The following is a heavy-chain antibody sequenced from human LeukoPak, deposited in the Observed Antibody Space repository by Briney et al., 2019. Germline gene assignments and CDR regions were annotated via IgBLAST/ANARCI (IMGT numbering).Heavy chain of an antibody. D-gene: IGHD6-19*01. CDR3: ARVTDSSGWYFDY. V-gene: IGHV4-34*01. Sequence: SETLSLTCAVYGGSFSGYYWSWIRQPPGKGLEWIGEINHSGSTNYNPSLNSRVTISVDTSKNQFSLKLSSVTAADTALYYCARVTDSSGWYFDYWGQGTRVTVSS. CDR1: GGSFSGYY. CDR2: INHSGST. J-gene: IGHJ4*02.